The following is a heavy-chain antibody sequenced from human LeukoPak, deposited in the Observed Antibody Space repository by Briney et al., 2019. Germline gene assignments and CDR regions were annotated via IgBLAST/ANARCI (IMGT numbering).Heavy chain of an antibody. Sequence: GGSLRLSCAASGFTFNRYWMHWVRQAPGKGLEWVSGINWNSASMGYTDSVKGRFTIYRDNDKNSLYLQMNRLRAEDTALYYCAREKKVNLSSLWGSYRPSNYLDYWGQGTLVTVSS. V-gene: IGHV3-9*01. CDR1: GFTFNRYW. CDR2: INWNSASM. D-gene: IGHD3-16*02. J-gene: IGHJ4*02. CDR3: AREKKVNLSSLWGSYRPSNYLDY.